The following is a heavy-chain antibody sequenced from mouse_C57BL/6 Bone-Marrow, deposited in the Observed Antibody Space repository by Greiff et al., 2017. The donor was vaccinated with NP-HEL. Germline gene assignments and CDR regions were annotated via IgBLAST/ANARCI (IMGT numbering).Heavy chain of an antibody. Sequence: DVQLQESGPGLVKPSQSLSLTCSVTGYSITSGYYWNWIRQFPGNKLEWMGYISYDGSNNYNPSLKNRISITRDTSKNQFFLKLNSVTTEDTATYYCARVNGYYPYFDYWGQGTTLTVSS. CDR1: GYSITSGYY. J-gene: IGHJ2*01. V-gene: IGHV3-6*01. CDR3: ARVNGYYPYFDY. CDR2: ISYDGSN. D-gene: IGHD2-3*01.